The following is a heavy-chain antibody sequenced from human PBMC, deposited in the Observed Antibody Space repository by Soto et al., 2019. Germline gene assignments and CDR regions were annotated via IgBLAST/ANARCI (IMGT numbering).Heavy chain of an antibody. J-gene: IGHJ3*02. Sequence: GGSLRLSCAASGFTFSSYWMSWVRQAPGKGLEWVANIKQDGSEKYYVDSVKGRFTISRDNAKNSLYLQMNSLRAEDTAVYYCARADRSGRSLWQLETVHAFDIWGQGTMVTVSS. CDR2: IKQDGSEK. V-gene: IGHV3-7*01. CDR1: GFTFSSYW. CDR3: ARADRSGRSLWQLETVHAFDI. D-gene: IGHD6-6*01.